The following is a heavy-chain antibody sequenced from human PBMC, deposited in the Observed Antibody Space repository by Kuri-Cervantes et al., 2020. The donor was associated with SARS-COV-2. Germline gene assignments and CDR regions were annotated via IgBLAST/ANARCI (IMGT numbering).Heavy chain of an antibody. J-gene: IGHJ4*02. V-gene: IGHV3-21*01. Sequence: GGSLRLSCAASGFPFSDCRMNWIRQSPGKGLEWVSCIDGYSPYIHYADSVKGRFTISRDSAKSSVFLQMNSLRAEDTAVYYCTTSMIVSAAHYFDYWGQGILVTVSS. D-gene: IGHD3-22*01. CDR2: IDGYSPYI. CDR3: TTSMIVSAAHYFDY. CDR1: GFPFSDCR.